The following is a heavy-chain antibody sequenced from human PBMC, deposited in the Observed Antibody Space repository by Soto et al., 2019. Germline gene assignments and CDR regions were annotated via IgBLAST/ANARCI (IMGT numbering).Heavy chain of an antibody. CDR2: ISYDASNK. CDR3: ARDMGSSWPRDLDY. CDR1: GFTFSSYA. V-gene: IGHV3-30-3*01. Sequence: GSLRLSCAASGFTFSSYAMHWVRQAPGKGLEWVAVISYDASNKYYADSVKGRFTISRDNSKNTLYLQMNSLRAEDTAVYYCARDMGSSWPRDLDYWGQGTLVNVSS. D-gene: IGHD6-13*01. J-gene: IGHJ4*02.